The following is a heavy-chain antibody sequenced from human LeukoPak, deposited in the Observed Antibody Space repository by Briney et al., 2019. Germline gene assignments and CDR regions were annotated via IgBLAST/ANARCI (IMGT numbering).Heavy chain of an antibody. CDR1: GFTFGNAW. CDR2: IKSKPDGETT. CDR3: TAGWYFDL. J-gene: IGHJ2*01. V-gene: IGHV3-15*01. Sequence: PGGSLRLSCATSGFTFGNAWMSWVRQAPGKGLEWAGRIKSKPDGETTDYAAPVKGRFSISRDDSKNTVYLQMNSLKTEDTAVYYCTAGWYFDLWGRGTLVTVSS.